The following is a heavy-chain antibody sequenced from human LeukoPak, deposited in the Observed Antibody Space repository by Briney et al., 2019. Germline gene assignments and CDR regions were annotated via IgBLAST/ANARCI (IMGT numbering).Heavy chain of an antibody. V-gene: IGHV3-74*01. J-gene: IGHJ4*02. D-gene: IGHD6-13*01. CDR1: GFTFSSFW. Sequence: GGSLRLSCAASGFTFSSFWMHWVRQAPGRGLVWVSRINSDESSTTYADSVKGRSTISRDNAKNTLYLQMNSLRAEDTAVYYCARALTAAGKDYWGQGTLVTVSS. CDR3: ARALTAAGKDY. CDR2: INSDESST.